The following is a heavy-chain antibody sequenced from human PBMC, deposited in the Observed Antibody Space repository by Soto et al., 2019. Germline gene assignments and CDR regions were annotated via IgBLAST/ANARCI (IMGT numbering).Heavy chain of an antibody. CDR1: GFTISSYA. V-gene: IGHV3-30-3*01. J-gene: IGHJ5*02. CDR3: ARVTAGTFSS. CDR2: ISYDGSNK. D-gene: IGHD6-13*01. Sequence: PWLPMRLSRAACGFTISSYAMHWVREAQGKWLEWVAVISYDGSNKYYADSVKGRFTISIDNSKKTLYLQMNSLRAEDTAVYSCARVTAGTFSSWGQGTLVSVSS.